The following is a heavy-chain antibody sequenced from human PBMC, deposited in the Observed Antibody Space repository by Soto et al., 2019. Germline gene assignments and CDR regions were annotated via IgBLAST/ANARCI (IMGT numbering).Heavy chain of an antibody. J-gene: IGHJ4*02. CDR1: GFTFSIYA. CDR3: VRSNSEAGWGQFDY. D-gene: IGHD3-16*01. CDR2: MSSAGTNK. V-gene: IGHV3-30-3*01. Sequence: QVQLVGSGGGVVQPGTSLRLSCAASGFTFSIYAMHWVRQAPEKGLEWVAVMSSAGTNKNHADSVRGRFSISRDNSNNMLHLQMDNMRVDDTAVYYCVRSNSEAGWGQFDYWGQGTLVTVSS.